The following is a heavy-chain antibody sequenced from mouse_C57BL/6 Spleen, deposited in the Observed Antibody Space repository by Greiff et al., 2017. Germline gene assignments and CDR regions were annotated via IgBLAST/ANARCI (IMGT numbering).Heavy chain of an antibody. CDR2: IDPETGGT. Sequence: LVESGAELVRPGASVTLSCKASGYTFTDYEMHWVKQTPVHGLEWIGAIDPETGGTAYNQKFKGKAILTADKSSSTAYMELRSLTSEDSAVYYCTRRGYAMDYWGQGTSVTVSS. V-gene: IGHV1-15*01. CDR1: GYTFTDYE. J-gene: IGHJ4*01. CDR3: TRRGYAMDY.